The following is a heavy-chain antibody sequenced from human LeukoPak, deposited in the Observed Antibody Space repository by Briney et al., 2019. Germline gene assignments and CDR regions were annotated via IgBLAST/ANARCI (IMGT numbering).Heavy chain of an antibody. J-gene: IGHJ3*02. CDR2: IYYSGST. V-gene: IGHV4-31*01. Sequence: SQTLSLTCTVSGGSISSGGYYWSWIRQHPGKGLEWIGYIYYSGSTYYNPSLKSQVTISVDTSKNQFSLKLSSVTAADTAVYYCARDRPRNCSGGSCYWYTGAFDIWGQGTMVTVSS. CDR1: GGSISSGGYY. CDR3: ARDRPRNCSGGSCYWYTGAFDI. D-gene: IGHD2-15*01.